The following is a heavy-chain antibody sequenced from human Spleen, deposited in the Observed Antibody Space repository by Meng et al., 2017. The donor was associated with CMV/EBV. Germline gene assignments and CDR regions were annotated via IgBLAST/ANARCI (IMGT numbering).Heavy chain of an antibody. CDR1: GGSISSYY. CDR3: ARVGLMGATLYYFDY. D-gene: IGHD1-26*01. V-gene: IGHV4-59*08. J-gene: IGHJ4*02. CDR2: IYYSGST. Sequence: SETLSLTCTVSGGSISSYYWSWIRQPPGKGLEWIGYIYYSGSTYYNPSLKSRVTISVDTSKNQFSLKLSSVTAADTAVYYCARVGLMGATLYYFDYWGQGTLVTVSS.